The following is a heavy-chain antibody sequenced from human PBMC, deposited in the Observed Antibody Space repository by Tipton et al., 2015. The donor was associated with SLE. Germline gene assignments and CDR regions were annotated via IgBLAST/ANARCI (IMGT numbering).Heavy chain of an antibody. V-gene: IGHV3-7*01. Sequence: SLRLSCAASGLIISNYWTSWVRQAPGKGLEWVAIINPDGNEKNYVDSVKGRFTISRDDAKNSLYLQMDSLRAEDTAVYYCATVPGEAYFQDWGRGTLVTVSS. J-gene: IGHJ1*01. CDR3: ATVPGEAYFQD. CDR2: INPDGNEK. CDR1: GLIISNYW.